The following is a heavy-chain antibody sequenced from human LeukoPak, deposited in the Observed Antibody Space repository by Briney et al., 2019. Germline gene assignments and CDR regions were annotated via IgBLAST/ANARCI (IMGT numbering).Heavy chain of an antibody. CDR1: GFTVSSKY. J-gene: IGHJ6*02. CDR3: AREGSKGPFGEGMDV. CDR2: IYSGGST. Sequence: QPGGSLRLSCAASGFTVSSKYMSWVRQAPGKGLEWVSVIYSGGSTYYADSVKGRFTISRDNSKNTVYLQMNSLRAEDTAVYYCAREGSKGPFGEGMDVWGQGTTVTVSS. D-gene: IGHD3-3*01. V-gene: IGHV3-66*01.